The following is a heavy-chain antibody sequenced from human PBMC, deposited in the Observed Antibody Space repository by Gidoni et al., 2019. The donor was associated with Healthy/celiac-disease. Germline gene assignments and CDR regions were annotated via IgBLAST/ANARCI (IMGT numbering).Heavy chain of an antibody. CDR2: ISWNSGSI. CDR3: AKDSYFDWLLDTNWFDP. V-gene: IGHV3-9*01. CDR1: GFTFDDYA. D-gene: IGHD3-9*01. J-gene: IGHJ5*02. Sequence: EVQLVESGGGLVQPGRSLRLSCAASGFTFDDYAMHWVRQAPGKGLEWVSGISWNSGSIGYAESVKGRFTISRDNAKNPLYRQMNSRRAEDTALYYCAKDSYFDWLLDTNWFDPWGQGTLVTVSS.